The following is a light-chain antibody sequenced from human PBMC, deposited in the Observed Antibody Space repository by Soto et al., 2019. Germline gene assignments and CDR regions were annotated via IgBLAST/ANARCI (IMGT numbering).Light chain of an antibody. CDR2: GAS. Sequence: EIVLTQSPGTLSLSPVEIAKLSFISIHSVSSSYLAWYQPKPGQAPRLLIYGASSRATGIPDRFSGSGSGTDFTLTIRRLEPEDFAVYYCQQYGSSPSWKCGQGTKGDIK. CDR1: HSVSSSY. J-gene: IGKJ1*01. V-gene: IGKV3-20*01. CDR3: QQYGSSPSWK.